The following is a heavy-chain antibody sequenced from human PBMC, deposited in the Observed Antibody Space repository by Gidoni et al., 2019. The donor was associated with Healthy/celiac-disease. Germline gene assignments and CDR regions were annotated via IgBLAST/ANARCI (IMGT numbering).Heavy chain of an antibody. V-gene: IGHV3-30*18. D-gene: IGHD6-19*01. Sequence: GGVVQPGRSLRLSCAASGFTFSSYGMHWVRQAPGKGLEWVAVISYDGSNKYYADSVKGRFTISRDNSKNTLYLQMNSLRAEDTAVYYCAKILTSIAVAGTEVDYWGQGTLVTVSS. CDR1: GFTFSSYG. J-gene: IGHJ4*02. CDR3: AKILTSIAVAGTEVDY. CDR2: ISYDGSNK.